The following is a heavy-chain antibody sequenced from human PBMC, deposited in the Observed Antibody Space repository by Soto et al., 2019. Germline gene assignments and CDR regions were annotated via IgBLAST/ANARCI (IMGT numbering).Heavy chain of an antibody. CDR1: GYTFTSYG. CDR2: ISTYNGNT. V-gene: IGHV1-18*01. J-gene: IGHJ1*01. CDR3: ARASGDYGLSEYFQH. D-gene: IGHD4-17*01. Sequence: QVQLVQSGGEVKKPGASVKVSCKASGYTFTSYGISWVRQAPGQGLEWMGWISTYNGNTNYAQKVQGRVTMTTDTSTSTAYMELRSLRSDDTVVYYCARASGDYGLSEYFQHWGQGTLVTVSS.